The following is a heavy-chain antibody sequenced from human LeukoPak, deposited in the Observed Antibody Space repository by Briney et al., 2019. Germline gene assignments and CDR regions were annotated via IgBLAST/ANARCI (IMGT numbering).Heavy chain of an antibody. CDR1: GFTFSSYA. CDR3: AKVKATYDFWSGYYSPFNY. D-gene: IGHD3-3*01. J-gene: IGHJ4*02. CDR2: ISGSGGST. Sequence: GGSLRLSCAASGFTFSSYAMSWVRQAPGRGLEWVSSISGSGGSTYYADSVKGRFTISRDNSKNTLYLQMNSLRAEDTAVYYCAKVKATYDFWSGYYSPFNYWGQGTLVTVSS. V-gene: IGHV3-23*01.